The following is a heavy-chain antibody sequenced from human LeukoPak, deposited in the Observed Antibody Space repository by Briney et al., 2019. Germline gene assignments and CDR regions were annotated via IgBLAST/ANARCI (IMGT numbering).Heavy chain of an antibody. CDR3: ATNPLAAAAPLLLGY. CDR1: GYTLTELS. CDR2: FDPEDGET. J-gene: IGHJ4*02. V-gene: IGHV1-24*01. Sequence: ASVKVSCKVSGYTLTELSMHWVRQAPGKGLEWMGGFDPEDGETIYAQKFQGRVTMTEDTSTDTAYMELSSLRSEDTAVYCCATNPLAAAAPLLLGYWGQGTLVTVSS. D-gene: IGHD6-13*01.